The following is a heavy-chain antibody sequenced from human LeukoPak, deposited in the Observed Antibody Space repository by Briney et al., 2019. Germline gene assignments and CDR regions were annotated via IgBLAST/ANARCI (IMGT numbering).Heavy chain of an antibody. CDR1: GFTFSGSA. V-gene: IGHV3-73*01. J-gene: IGHJ3*02. CDR3: AREMATTNARAFDI. CDR2: IRSKANSYAT. Sequence: GGSLRLSCAASGFTFSGSAMHWVRLASGKGLEWVGRIRSKANSYATAYAASVKGRFTISRDDSKNTAYLQMNSLRAEDTGVYYCAREMATTNARAFDIWGQGTMVTVSS. D-gene: IGHD5-24*01.